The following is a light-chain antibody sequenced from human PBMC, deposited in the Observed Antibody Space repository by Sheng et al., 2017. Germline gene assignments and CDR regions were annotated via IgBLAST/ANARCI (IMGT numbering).Light chain of an antibody. CDR1: NSNIGNDN. CDR3: QAWDSSTAVV. CDR2: NDN. J-gene: IGLJ2*01. Sequence: QSVLTQPPSASGTPGQRVTISCSGSNSNIGNDNVYWYQQLPGTAPKLLIYNDNQRPSGVPDRFSGSKSGTSASLAISGLRSEDEADYYCQAWDSSTAVVFGGGTKLTVL. V-gene: IGLV1-47*02.